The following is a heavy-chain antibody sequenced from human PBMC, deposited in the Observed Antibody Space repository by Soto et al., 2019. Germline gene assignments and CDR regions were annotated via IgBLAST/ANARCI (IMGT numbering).Heavy chain of an antibody. J-gene: IGHJ4*02. CDR2: ISGSGGST. V-gene: IGHV3-23*01. CDR1: GFTFSSYA. D-gene: IGHD1-1*01. CDR3: AKLPTGYFDY. Sequence: GESLKISCAASGFTFSSYAMSWVRQAPGKGLEWVSAISGSGGSTYYADSVKGRFTISRDNSKNTLYLQMNSLRAEDTAVYYCAKLPTGYFDYWGQGTLVTVSS.